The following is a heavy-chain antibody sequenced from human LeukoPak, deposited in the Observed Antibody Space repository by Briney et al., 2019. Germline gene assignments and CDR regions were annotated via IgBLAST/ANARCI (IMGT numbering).Heavy chain of an antibody. CDR1: GFTFSSYQ. J-gene: IGHJ5*02. Sequence: GGSLRLSCAASGFTFSSYQMNWVRQAPGKGLEWVANIKQDGSEQYYVDSVKGRFTISRDNAKNSLYLQMNSLRVDDTAVYYCARGFEASPNWFDPWGQGTLVTVSS. CDR3: ARGFEASPNWFDP. CDR2: IKQDGSEQ. V-gene: IGHV3-7*01.